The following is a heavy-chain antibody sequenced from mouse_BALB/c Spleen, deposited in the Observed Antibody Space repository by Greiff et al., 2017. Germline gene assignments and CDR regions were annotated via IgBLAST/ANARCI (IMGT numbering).Heavy chain of an antibody. D-gene: IGHD1-1*02. CDR1: GFTFSSYA. CDR3: ARVYGGAWFAY. V-gene: IGHV5-9-4*01. J-gene: IGHJ3*01. CDR2: ISSGGSYT. Sequence: EVKLVESGGGLVQPGGSLKLSCAASGFTFSSYAMSWVRQSPEKRLEWVAEISSGGSYTYYPDTVTGRFTISRDNAKNTLYLEMSSLRSEDTAMYYCARVYGGAWFAYWGQGTLVTVSA.